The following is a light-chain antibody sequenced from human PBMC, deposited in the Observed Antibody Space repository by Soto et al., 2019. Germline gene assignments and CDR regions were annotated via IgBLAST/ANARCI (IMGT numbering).Light chain of an antibody. CDR3: QQYGSSPYT. Sequence: EIVFTQSPGTLSLSPGERATLSCRASQSFSTNYLAWYQQKPGQSPRLLIYGATRRATGIPDRFSGSGSGTDFILTISRLEPEDFALYFCQQYGSSPYTFAQGTKLDIK. CDR1: QSFSTNY. CDR2: GAT. V-gene: IGKV3-20*01. J-gene: IGKJ2*01.